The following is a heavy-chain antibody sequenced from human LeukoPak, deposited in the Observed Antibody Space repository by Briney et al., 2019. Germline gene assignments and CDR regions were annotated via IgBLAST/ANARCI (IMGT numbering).Heavy chain of an antibody. V-gene: IGHV3-21*01. Sequence: GGSLRLSCAASGFTFSSYSMNWVRQAPGKGLEWVSSISSSSSYIYYADSVKGRFTISRDNAKNSLYLQMNSLRAEDTAVYYCARSNGVTDAFDIWGQGTMVTLSS. CDR1: GFTFSSYS. J-gene: IGHJ3*02. CDR2: ISSSSSYI. CDR3: ARSNGVTDAFDI. D-gene: IGHD2-8*01.